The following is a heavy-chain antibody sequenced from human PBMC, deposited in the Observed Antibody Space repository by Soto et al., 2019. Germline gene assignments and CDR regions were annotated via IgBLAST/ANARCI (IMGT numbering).Heavy chain of an antibody. J-gene: IGHJ4*02. CDR2: ISAYNGNT. V-gene: IGHV1-18*01. CDR1: GYTFTSYG. CDR3: ARDRGSYALDY. Sequence: QVQLVQSGAEVKKPGASVKVSCKASGYTFTSYGISWVRQAPGQGLEWMGWISAYNGNTNYAQKLQGRVTMTPDTSTSTAYMELRRLRSDATAVYYCARDRGSYALDYWGQGTLVTVSS. D-gene: IGHD1-26*01.